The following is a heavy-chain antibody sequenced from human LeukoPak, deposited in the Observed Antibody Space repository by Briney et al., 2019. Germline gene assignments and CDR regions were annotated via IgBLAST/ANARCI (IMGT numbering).Heavy chain of an antibody. V-gene: IGHV4-38-2*01. J-gene: IGHJ4*02. D-gene: IGHD3-16*01. CDR3: ARYDSRGSASTRFDY. CDR2: IYGTGST. Sequence: SETLSLTCAVSGYSLGKNYYWGWIRQPPGKGLEWIGRIYGTGSTSYNPSLMNRVTMSVDTSKNHFSLKLTSVTAANTAVYYCARYDSRGSASTRFDYWGQGILVPISS. CDR1: GYSLGKNYY.